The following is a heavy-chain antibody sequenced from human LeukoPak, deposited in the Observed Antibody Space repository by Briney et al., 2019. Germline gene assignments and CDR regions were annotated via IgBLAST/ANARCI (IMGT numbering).Heavy chain of an antibody. D-gene: IGHD1-26*01. CDR3: ARSGSLTAFDY. V-gene: IGHV3-30-3*01. CDR2: ISYDGSNI. CDR1: GFTFSSYA. Sequence: GGSLRLSCAASGFTFSSYAVHWVRQAPGRGLEWVAVISYDGSNIYYADSVKGRFTISRDNSKNTLYLQMNSLRAEDTAVYYCARSGSLTAFDYWGQGTLVTVSS. J-gene: IGHJ4*02.